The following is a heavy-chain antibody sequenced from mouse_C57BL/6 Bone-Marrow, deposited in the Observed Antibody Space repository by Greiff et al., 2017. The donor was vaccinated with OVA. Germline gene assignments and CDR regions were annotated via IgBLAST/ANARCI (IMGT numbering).Heavy chain of an antibody. V-gene: IGHV1-61*01. CDR1: GYTFTSYC. Sequence: VQLQQPGAELVRPGSSVKLSCKASGYTFTSYCMDWVKQRPGQGLEWIGNIYPSDSDTPYNQKFKDKATLTVDKSSSTAYMQLSSLTSEYSADYVVARDYGSSYYFDYWGQGTTLTVSS. CDR2: IYPSDSDT. CDR3: ARDYGSSYYFDY. D-gene: IGHD1-1*01. J-gene: IGHJ2*01.